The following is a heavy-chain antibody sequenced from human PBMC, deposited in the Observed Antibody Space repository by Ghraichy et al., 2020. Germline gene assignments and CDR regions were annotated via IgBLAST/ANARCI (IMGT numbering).Heavy chain of an antibody. J-gene: IGHJ3*02. CDR1: GGSLSSYY. CDR3: ARDEGPYYYDSSGYQRGTAFDI. D-gene: IGHD3-22*01. V-gene: IGHV4-4*07. CDR2: IYSSGST. Sequence: SETLSLTCTVSGGSLSSYYWSWIRQPAGKGLEWIGRIYSSGSTNYNPSLKSRVTMSVDTSKNQFSLNLTSVTAADTAVYYCARDEGPYYYDSSGYQRGTAFDIWGQGTMVTVSS.